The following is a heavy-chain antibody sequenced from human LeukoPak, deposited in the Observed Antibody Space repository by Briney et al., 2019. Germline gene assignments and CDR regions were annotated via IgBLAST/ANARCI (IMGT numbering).Heavy chain of an antibody. CDR3: ARDCSSTSCYKGEGYYFDY. Sequence: SETLSLTCTVSGGSISSGGYSWSWIRQHPGKGLEWIGYIYYSGSTYYNPSLKSRVTISVDTSKNQFSLKLSSVTAADTAVYYCARDCSSTSCYKGEGYYFDYWGQGTLVTVSS. V-gene: IGHV4-31*03. D-gene: IGHD2-2*02. J-gene: IGHJ4*02. CDR1: GGSISSGGYS. CDR2: IYYSGST.